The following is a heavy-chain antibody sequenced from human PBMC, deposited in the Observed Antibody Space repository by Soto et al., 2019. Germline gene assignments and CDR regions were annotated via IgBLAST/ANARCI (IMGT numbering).Heavy chain of an antibody. CDR2: ISSANAYI. V-gene: IGHV3-21*01. CDR3: VRGGGGGLFEH. Sequence: LRLSCVASGFTFNSYSMNWVRQAPGKGLEWVSSISSANAYIYYADSVKGRFTISRDNARNSLYLQMNSLRAEDTAVYSCVRGGGGGLFEHWGQGVLVTVSS. CDR1: GFTFNSYS. J-gene: IGHJ4*02. D-gene: IGHD2-21*01.